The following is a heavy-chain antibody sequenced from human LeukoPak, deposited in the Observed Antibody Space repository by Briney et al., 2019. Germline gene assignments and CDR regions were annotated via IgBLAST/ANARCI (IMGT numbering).Heavy chain of an antibody. J-gene: IGHJ5*02. CDR2: IYTSGST. D-gene: IGHD6-19*01. CDR1: GGSISSYY. CDR3: ARESVYSSGWYELYNWFDP. V-gene: IGHV4-4*07. Sequence: SETLSLTCTVSGGSISSYYWSWIRQPAGKGLEWIGGIYTSGSTNYNPSLKSRVTMSVDTSKNQFSLKLNSVTAADTAVYYCARESVYSSGWYELYNWFDPWGQGTLVTVSS.